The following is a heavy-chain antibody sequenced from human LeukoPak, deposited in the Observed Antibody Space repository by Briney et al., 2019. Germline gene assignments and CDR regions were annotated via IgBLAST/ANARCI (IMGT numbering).Heavy chain of an antibody. CDR2: IRYDGRNK. V-gene: IGHV3-30*02. D-gene: IGHD2-15*01. J-gene: IGHJ3*02. Sequence: GGSLRLSCAASGFTFSTYGMHWVRQAPGKGLEWVTFIRYDGRNKYYADSVKGRFTISRDNSKNTLYLQMNSLRAEDTAVYYCARDRTYCSGGSCSPDAFDIWGQGTMVTVSS. CDR3: ARDRTYCSGGSCSPDAFDI. CDR1: GFTFSTYG.